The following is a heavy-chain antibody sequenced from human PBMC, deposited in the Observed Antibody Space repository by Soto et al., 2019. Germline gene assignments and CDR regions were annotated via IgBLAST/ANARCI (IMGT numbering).Heavy chain of an antibody. CDR3: AKAHLYRGSDYDYGMDV. J-gene: IGHJ6*02. CDR1: GFTFSIYG. V-gene: IGHV3-30*18. D-gene: IGHD1-26*01. CDR2: ISYDGTNK. Sequence: GSLGLSGAASGFTFSIYGMHWVRQAPGKGPEWVAAISYDGTNKYFADSVKGRVTISRDNSKNTLSLEMHSLGGEDTAVYYCAKAHLYRGSDYDYGMDVWGQGTKVTVYS.